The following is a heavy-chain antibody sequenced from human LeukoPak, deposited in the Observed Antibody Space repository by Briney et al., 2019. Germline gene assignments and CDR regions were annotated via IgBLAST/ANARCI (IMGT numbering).Heavy chain of an antibody. V-gene: IGHV3-21*01. D-gene: IGHD2-2*01. CDR1: GFTFSSYS. J-gene: IGHJ4*02. Sequence: GGSLRLSCAASGFTFSSYSMNWVRQAPGKGLEWVSSISSSSSYIYYADSVKGRFTISRDNAKNSLYLQMNSLRAEDTAVYYCARDLSRVVPAATFDYWGQGTLVTVSS. CDR2: ISSSSSYI. CDR3: ARDLSRVVPAATFDY.